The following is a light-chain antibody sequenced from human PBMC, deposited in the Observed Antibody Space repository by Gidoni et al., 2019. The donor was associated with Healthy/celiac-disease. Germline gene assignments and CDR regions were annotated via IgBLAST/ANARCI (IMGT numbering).Light chain of an antibody. J-gene: IGKJ2*01. V-gene: IGKV3-15*01. CDR2: GAS. CDR1: QSVSSN. CDR3: QQYNNWPPLYT. Sequence: EIVMKQSPATLSVSPGERATLSCRASQSVSSNLAWYQQKPGQAPRLLIYGASTWATGIPARFSGSGSGTEFTLTISSLQSEDFAVYYCQQYNNWPPLYTFGQGTKLEIK.